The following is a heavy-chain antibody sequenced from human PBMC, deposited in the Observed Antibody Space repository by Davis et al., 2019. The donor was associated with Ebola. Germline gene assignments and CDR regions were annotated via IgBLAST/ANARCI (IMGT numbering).Heavy chain of an antibody. CDR3: ARGRQLWLRAIDY. CDR1: GGSISRGAYY. J-gene: IGHJ4*02. V-gene: IGHV4-31*03. CDR2: MYNSGST. D-gene: IGHD5-18*01. Sequence: MPSETLSLTCTVSGGSISRGAYYWSWIRQYPGKGLEWMGYMYNSGSTYYNPSLKSRVTMSVDTSKNQFSLKLSPVTAADTAVYYCARGRQLWLRAIDYWGQGTLVTVSS.